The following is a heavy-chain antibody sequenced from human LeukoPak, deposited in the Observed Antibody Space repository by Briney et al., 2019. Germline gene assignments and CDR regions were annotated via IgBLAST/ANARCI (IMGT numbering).Heavy chain of an antibody. CDR1: GFTFSSYS. CDR3: ARVSGYDAIDI. Sequence: GGSLRLSCAASGFTFSSYSMNWVRQAPGKGLEWVSYITSSSSTIYYADSAKGRFTISRDNAKNSLYLQMNSLRAEDTAVYYCARVSGYDAIDIWGQGTMVTVSS. V-gene: IGHV3-48*01. D-gene: IGHD5-12*01. J-gene: IGHJ3*02. CDR2: ITSSSSTI.